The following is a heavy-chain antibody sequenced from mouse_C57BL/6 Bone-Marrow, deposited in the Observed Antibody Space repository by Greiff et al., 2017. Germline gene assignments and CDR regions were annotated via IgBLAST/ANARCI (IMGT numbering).Heavy chain of an antibody. J-gene: IGHJ3*01. D-gene: IGHD1-1*01. Sequence: VQLQQSGAELARPGASVKLSCKASGYTFTSSGISWVKQRTGQGLEWIGEIYPRSGNTYYNEKFKGKATLTADKSSSTASMELRSLTSEDSAVYFCARRSYYGSRAFAYWGQGTLVTVSA. CDR1: GYTFTSSG. V-gene: IGHV1-81*01. CDR3: ARRSYYGSRAFAY. CDR2: IYPRSGNT.